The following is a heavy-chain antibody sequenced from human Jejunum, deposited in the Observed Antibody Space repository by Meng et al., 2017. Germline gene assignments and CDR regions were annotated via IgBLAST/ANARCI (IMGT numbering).Heavy chain of an antibody. D-gene: IGHD3-22*01. J-gene: IGHJ5*02. Sequence: QVQLQQSGPGLLKPSPTLSLTCAISGDIVSSNSAAWNWIRQSPSRGLEWLGRTYYRSKWYSDYAVSVKSRITVNTDTSKNQLSLQLNSVTPEDTAVYYCARDESRLLRSWGQGTLVTVSS. V-gene: IGHV6-1*01. CDR3: ARDESRLLRS. CDR1: GDIVSSNSAA. CDR2: TYYRSKWYS.